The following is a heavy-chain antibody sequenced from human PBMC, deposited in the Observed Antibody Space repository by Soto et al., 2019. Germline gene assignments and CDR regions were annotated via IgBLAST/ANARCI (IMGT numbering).Heavy chain of an antibody. CDR2: FDPEDGET. CDR3: ATIITIFGVAYWFDP. CDR1: GYTLTELS. Sequence: ASVKVSCKVSGYTLTELSMHCVRQAPGKGLEWMGGFDPEDGETIYAQKFQGRVTMTEDTSTDTAYMELSSLRSEDTAVYYCATIITIFGVAYWFDPWGQGTLVTVSS. D-gene: IGHD3-3*01. V-gene: IGHV1-24*01. J-gene: IGHJ5*02.